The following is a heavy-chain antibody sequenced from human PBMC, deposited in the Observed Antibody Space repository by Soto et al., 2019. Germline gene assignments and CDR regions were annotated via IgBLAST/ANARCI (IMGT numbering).Heavy chain of an antibody. J-gene: IGHJ3*02. V-gene: IGHV3-15*01. D-gene: IGHD6-19*01. CDR3: TTQRDSSGWLGAFDI. CDR1: GFTFSNAW. CDR2: IKSKTDGGTT. Sequence: GGSLRLSCAASGFTFSNAWMSWVRQAPGKGLEWVGRIKSKTDGGTTDYAAPVKGRFTISRDDSKNTLYLQMNSLKTEDTAVYYCTTQRDSSGWLGAFDIWGQGTMVTVSS.